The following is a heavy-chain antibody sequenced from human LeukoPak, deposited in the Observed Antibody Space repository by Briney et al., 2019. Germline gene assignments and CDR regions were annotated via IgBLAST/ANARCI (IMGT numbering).Heavy chain of an antibody. D-gene: IGHD3-3*01. CDR1: GFTFDDYG. CDR2: ISGSGGST. J-gene: IGHJ4*02. Sequence: GGSLRLSCAASGFTFDDYGMSWVRQAPGKGLEWVSAISGSGGSTYYADSVKGRFTISRDNSKNTLYLQMNSLRAEDTAVYYCTKGDSYDFWSGYYKENYFDYWGQGTLVTVSS. CDR3: TKGDSYDFWSGYYKENYFDY. V-gene: IGHV3-23*01.